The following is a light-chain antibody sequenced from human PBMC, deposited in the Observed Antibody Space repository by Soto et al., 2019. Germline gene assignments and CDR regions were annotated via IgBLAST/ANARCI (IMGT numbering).Light chain of an antibody. CDR2: DAS. Sequence: EIVLTQSPGTLSLSPGERATLSCRASQSVSSAYLDWYKQKPGQAPRVLIFDASSRATGIPDRFSGSGSGTDFTLTISRLEPEDFAVYYCQQYGNSPYTFGQGTKLEIK. J-gene: IGKJ2*01. CDR1: QSVSSAY. V-gene: IGKV3-20*01. CDR3: QQYGNSPYT.